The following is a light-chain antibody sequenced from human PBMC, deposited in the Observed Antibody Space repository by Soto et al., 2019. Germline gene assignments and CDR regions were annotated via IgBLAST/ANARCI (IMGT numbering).Light chain of an antibody. CDR1: QSASSSY. J-gene: IGKJ3*01. Sequence: EIVLTQSPGTLSLSPGERATLSCRASQSASSSYLAWYQQQPGQAPRLLIYGASSRATGIPDRFSGSGSGTDFTLTISRLEPEDFAVFYCQHYGSSPFTFGPGTKVDIK. V-gene: IGKV3-20*01. CDR3: QHYGSSPFT. CDR2: GAS.